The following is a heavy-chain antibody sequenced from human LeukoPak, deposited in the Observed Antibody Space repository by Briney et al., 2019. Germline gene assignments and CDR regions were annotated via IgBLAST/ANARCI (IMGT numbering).Heavy chain of an antibody. Sequence: GGSLRLSCAASGFTFSSYAMHWVRQAPGKGLEWVAVISYDGSNKYYADSVKGRFTISRDNSKNTLYLQMNSLRAEDTAVYYCARDGVVVAATLPSSWGQGTLVTVSS. CDR2: ISYDGSNK. CDR1: GFTFSSYA. J-gene: IGHJ5*02. V-gene: IGHV3-30-3*01. CDR3: ARDGVVVAATLPSS. D-gene: IGHD2-15*01.